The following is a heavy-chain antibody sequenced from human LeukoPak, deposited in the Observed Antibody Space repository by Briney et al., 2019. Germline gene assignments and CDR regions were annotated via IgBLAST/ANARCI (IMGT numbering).Heavy chain of an antibody. J-gene: IGHJ6*02. CDR3: ARGTDTKPFWSGYWVDV. CDR1: GFTFSSSA. V-gene: IGHV3-30*03. Sequence: GGSLRLSCAASGFTFSSSAMHWVRPAPGKGLEWVTVISYDESNKYYADSVKGRFTISRDNSKNTLYLQMNSLRAEDTAVYYCARGTDTKPFWSGYWVDVWARGPRSPSP. CDR2: ISYDESNK. D-gene: IGHD3-3*01.